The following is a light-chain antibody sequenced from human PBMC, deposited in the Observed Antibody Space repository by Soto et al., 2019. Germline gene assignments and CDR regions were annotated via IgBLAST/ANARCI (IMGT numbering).Light chain of an antibody. Sequence: ALTPPASVSGSPGQSITISCTGTSSDVGGYNYVSWYQQHPGKAPKLMIYDVSNRPSGVSNRFSGSKSGNTASLTISGLQAEDEADYYCSSYTSSSVYVFGTGTKVTVL. CDR3: SSYTSSSVYV. CDR2: DVS. CDR1: SSDVGGYNY. V-gene: IGLV2-14*01. J-gene: IGLJ1*01.